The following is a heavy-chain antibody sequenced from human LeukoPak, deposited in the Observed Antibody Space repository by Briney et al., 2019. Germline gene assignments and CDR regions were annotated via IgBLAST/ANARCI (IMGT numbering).Heavy chain of an antibody. CDR1: GFTFSSYA. CDR3: AKDLMLTSQGGFDH. J-gene: IGHJ4*02. Sequence: GGYLRLSCAASGFTFSSYAMSWVRQAPGKGLEWVSAISGSGGSTYYADSVKGRFTISRDNSKNTLYLQMNRQRAEDTAVYCYAKDLMLTSQGGFDHWGQGTLVTVSS. CDR2: ISGSGGST. V-gene: IGHV3-23*01. D-gene: IGHD3-16*01.